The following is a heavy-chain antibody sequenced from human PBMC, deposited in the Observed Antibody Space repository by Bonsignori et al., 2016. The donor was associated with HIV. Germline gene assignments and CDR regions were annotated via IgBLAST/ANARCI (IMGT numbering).Heavy chain of an antibody. CDR2: TFHAGNI. CDR1: GDSIINNHW. CDR3: VREPVGWLAFDV. V-gene: IGHV4-4*02. D-gene: IGHD6-19*01. Sequence: QVQLQESGPVLVKPSGTLSLICVVSGDSIINNHWYHWVRQSPGKGLEWIAETFHAGNINYNPSLKSRVTMSMDKSKNQISLKVTSVSAADTAVYYCVREPVGWLAFDVWGRGTVVTGLF. J-gene: IGHJ3*01.